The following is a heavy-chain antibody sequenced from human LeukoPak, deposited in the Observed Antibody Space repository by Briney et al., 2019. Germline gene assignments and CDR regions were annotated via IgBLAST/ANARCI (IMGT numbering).Heavy chain of an antibody. D-gene: IGHD4-11*01. CDR1: GYSFTSYW. CDR3: ARLPGALRNSDSGFDS. Sequence: GESLKISCRGSGYSFTSYWIGWVRQMPGKGLEWMGIIYPGDSDTRYSPSFQGQVTISADKSISTAYLQWSSLKASDSAMYYCARLPGALRNSDSGFDSWGQGTLVTVSS. V-gene: IGHV5-51*01. CDR2: IYPGDSDT. J-gene: IGHJ4*02.